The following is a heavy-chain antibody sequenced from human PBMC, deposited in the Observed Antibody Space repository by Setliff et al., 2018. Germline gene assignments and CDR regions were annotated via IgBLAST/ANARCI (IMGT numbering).Heavy chain of an antibody. CDR3: AGSFSRREKFLLDY. CDR2: IIHSGST. CDR1: GGSFSGYY. Sequence: PSETLSLTCAVYGGSFSGYYWSWIRQPPGKRLEWIGEIIHSGSTNYNPSLKSRVTISMDTSKIQFSLRVSSVTAADTAVYYCAGSFSRREKFLLDYWGQGALVTVSS. J-gene: IGHJ4*02. V-gene: IGHV4-34*12.